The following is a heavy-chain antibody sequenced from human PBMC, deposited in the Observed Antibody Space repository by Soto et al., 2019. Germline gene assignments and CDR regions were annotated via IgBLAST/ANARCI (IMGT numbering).Heavy chain of an antibody. V-gene: IGHV1-3*01. CDR2: INAGNGNT. J-gene: IGHJ6*02. CDR3: ARSEQYYESSGYYYPSGYYYYGMDV. D-gene: IGHD3-22*01. CDR1: GYTFTNYA. Sequence: VKVSCKASGYTFTNYAMHWVRQAPGQRLEWMGWINAGNGNTKYSQIFEGRVTITRDTSATIAYMELSSLRSEDTAVYYCARSEQYYESSGYYYPSGYYYYGMDVWGQGTTVTVSS.